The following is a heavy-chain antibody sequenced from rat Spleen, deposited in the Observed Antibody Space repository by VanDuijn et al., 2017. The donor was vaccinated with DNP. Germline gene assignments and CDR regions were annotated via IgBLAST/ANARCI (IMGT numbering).Heavy chain of an antibody. Sequence: QVQLKESGPGLVQPSQTLSLTCTVSGFSLTSNSVHWVRQSPGKGLEWIGAIPSGGSTFYNSPLKSRLSIDRDTSKSQVFLKMNSLQTEDTAIYFCAREDIYNPLEFDDWGQGVMVTVSS. D-gene: IGHD1-5*01. CDR3: AREDIYNPLEFDD. CDR1: GFSLTSNS. CDR2: IPSGGST. J-gene: IGHJ2*01. V-gene: IGHV2-1*01.